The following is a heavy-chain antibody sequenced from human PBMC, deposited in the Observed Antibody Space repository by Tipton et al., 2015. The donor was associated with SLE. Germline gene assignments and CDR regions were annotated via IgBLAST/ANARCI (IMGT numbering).Heavy chain of an antibody. D-gene: IGHD6-19*01. Sequence: TLSLTCSVSAGSISSYYWSWIRQAPGKGLEWIGYSHYSGSTSYNSSLKSRVTISVDTSKNQFSLKLSSVTAADTAVYYCAKGLGAYSSGWRYYYYYMDVWGKGTTVTVSS. CDR2: SHYSGST. CDR1: AGSISSYY. J-gene: IGHJ6*03. V-gene: IGHV4-59*12. CDR3: AKGLGAYSSGWRYYYYYMDV.